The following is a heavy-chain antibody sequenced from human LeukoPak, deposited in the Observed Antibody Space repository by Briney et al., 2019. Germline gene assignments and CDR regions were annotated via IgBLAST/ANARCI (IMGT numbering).Heavy chain of an antibody. Sequence: PSETLSLTCAVSGGSISSGGYSWSWIRQPPGKGLEWIGYIYHSGTTYYNPSLKSRVTISLDRSKNQFSLKLSSVTAADTAVYYCARVSGAAGWDYWGQGTLVTVSS. CDR3: ARVSGAAGWDY. V-gene: IGHV4-30-2*01. J-gene: IGHJ4*02. CDR1: GGSISSGGYS. CDR2: IYHSGTT. D-gene: IGHD1-14*01.